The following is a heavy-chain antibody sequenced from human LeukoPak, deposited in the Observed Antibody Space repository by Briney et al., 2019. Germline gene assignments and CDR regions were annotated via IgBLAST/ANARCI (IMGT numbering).Heavy chain of an antibody. CDR2: ISSSGSTI. CDR1: GFTLSDYY. V-gene: IGHV3-11*01. Sequence: PGGSLRLSCAVSGFTLSDYYISWIRQAPGKGLEWVSYISSSGSTIYYADSVKGRFTISRDNAKNSLYLQMNSLRAEDTAVYYCARDAFTIFGVVITTQRFDYWGQGTLVTVSS. CDR3: ARDAFTIFGVVITTQRFDY. D-gene: IGHD3-3*01. J-gene: IGHJ4*02.